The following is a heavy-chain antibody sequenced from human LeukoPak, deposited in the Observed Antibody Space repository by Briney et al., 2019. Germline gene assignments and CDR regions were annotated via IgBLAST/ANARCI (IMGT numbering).Heavy chain of an antibody. D-gene: IGHD6-19*01. CDR1: GGSISSGSYY. Sequence: SETLSLTCTVSGGSISSGSYYWSWIRQPAGKGLEWIGRIYSRGNTNHNPSLKSRVTISVDTSKNQFSLKLSSVTAADTAVYYCAKSSGWSGFDAWGQGTLVTVSS. J-gene: IGHJ5*02. CDR2: IYSRGNT. CDR3: AKSSGWSGFDA. V-gene: IGHV4-61*02.